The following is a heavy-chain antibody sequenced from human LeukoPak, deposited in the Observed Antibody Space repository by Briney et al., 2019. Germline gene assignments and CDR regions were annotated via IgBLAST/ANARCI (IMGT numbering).Heavy chain of an antibody. D-gene: IGHD4-17*01. J-gene: IGHJ4*02. Sequence: TPSPNRNVPGGPINHGGYYWSWNRQPPRKGLEGIGYIYYSGSTYYNPSLKSRVTISVDTSKNQFSLKLSSVTAADTAVYYCARGPGYGDGVDYWGQGTLVTVSS. CDR3: ARGPGYGDGVDY. CDR1: GGPINHGGYY. CDR2: IYYSGST. V-gene: IGHV4-31*02.